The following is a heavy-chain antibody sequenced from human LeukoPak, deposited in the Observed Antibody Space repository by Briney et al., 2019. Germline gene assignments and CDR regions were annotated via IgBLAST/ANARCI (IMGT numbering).Heavy chain of an antibody. J-gene: IGHJ5*02. CDR1: GYTFTAYY. V-gene: IGHV1-2*06. Sequence: ASVKVSCKASGYTFTAYYMHWVRQAPGQGLEWMGRINPKSGDTDYAQKFQDRVTMTRDTSMSTAYMEISRLRYDDTAVYYCGRGIQSFDPWGQGTLVTVSS. CDR3: GRGIQSFDP. CDR2: INPKSGDT.